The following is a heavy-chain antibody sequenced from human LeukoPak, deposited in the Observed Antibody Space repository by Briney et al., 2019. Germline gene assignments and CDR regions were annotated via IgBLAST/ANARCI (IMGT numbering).Heavy chain of an antibody. CDR2: IYYSGST. Sequence: SETLSLTCTVSGGSISSGGYYWGWIRQPPGKGLEWIGTIYYSGSTYYNPSLKSRVTISVDTSKNQFSLKLSSVTAADTAVYYCARENTDSSGWYYFDYWGQGTLVTVSS. CDR1: GGSISSGGYY. CDR3: ARENTDSSGWYYFDY. D-gene: IGHD6-19*01. J-gene: IGHJ4*02. V-gene: IGHV4-39*07.